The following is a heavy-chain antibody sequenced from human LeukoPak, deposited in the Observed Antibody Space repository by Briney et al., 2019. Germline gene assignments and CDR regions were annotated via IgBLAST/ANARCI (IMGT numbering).Heavy chain of an antibody. CDR1: GYSFITYY. CDR3: ARGRYSSAWPENDY. CDR2: INPSGGST. D-gene: IGHD6-25*01. V-gene: IGHV1-46*01. J-gene: IGHJ4*02. Sequence: ASVKVSCKASGYSFITYYMHWVRQAPGQGLEWVGIINPSGGSTNYAQKFQGRVTMTRDTSTSTVYMELSSLRSEDTAVYYCARGRYSSAWPENDYWGQGTLVTVSS.